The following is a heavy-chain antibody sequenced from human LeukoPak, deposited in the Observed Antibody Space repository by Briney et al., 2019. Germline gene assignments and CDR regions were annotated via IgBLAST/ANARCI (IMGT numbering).Heavy chain of an antibody. D-gene: IGHD6-19*01. Sequence: ASVKVSCKASGGTFSSYAISWVRQAPGQGLEWMGGIIPIFGTANYAQKFQGRVTITADKSTSTAYMELSSLRSEDTAVYYCARAVADSLYYYYYYMDVWGKGTTVTVSS. CDR2: IIPIFGTA. J-gene: IGHJ6*03. CDR1: GGTFSSYA. V-gene: IGHV1-69*06. CDR3: ARAVADSLYYYYYYMDV.